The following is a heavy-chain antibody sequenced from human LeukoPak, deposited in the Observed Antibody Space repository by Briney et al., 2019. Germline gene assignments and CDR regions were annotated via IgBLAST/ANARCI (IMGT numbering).Heavy chain of an antibody. CDR1: GYTFTSYD. D-gene: IGHD2-21*02. Sequence: ASVKASCKASGYTFTSYDINWVRQATGQGLGWMGWMNPNSGNTGYAQKFQGRVTITRDTSASTAYMELSSLRSEDTAVYYCARDRGFGDWTFDYWGQGTLVTVSS. CDR2: MNPNSGNT. J-gene: IGHJ4*02. V-gene: IGHV1-8*01. CDR3: ARDRGFGDWTFDY.